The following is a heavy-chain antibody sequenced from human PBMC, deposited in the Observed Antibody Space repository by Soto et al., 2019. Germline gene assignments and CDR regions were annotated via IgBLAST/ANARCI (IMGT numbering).Heavy chain of an antibody. CDR1: GTTFSNFA. D-gene: IGHD3-22*01. J-gene: IGHJ4*02. V-gene: IGHV1-69*12. CDR2: IILPFGTP. Sequence: QVRLVQSGAEVKKTESSVKVSCEASGTTFSNFAIGWVRQAPGQGLEWMGGIILPFGTPNYAQKFQGRVTISADESMTIVYMELRGLRSGDTAVYYCVRGPDYEGYFDYWGQGTLVTVSS. CDR3: VRGPDYEGYFDY.